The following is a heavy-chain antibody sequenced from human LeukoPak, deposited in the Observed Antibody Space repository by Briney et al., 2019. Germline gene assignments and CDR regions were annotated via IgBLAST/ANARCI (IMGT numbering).Heavy chain of an antibody. CDR1: GFTFSSYW. J-gene: IGHJ4*02. V-gene: IGHV3-7*01. D-gene: IGHD2-8*01. CDR3: ASTNSLDN. Sequence: GGSLRLSCAASGFTFSSYWMNRVRQAPGKGLEWVANIKQDGSAKFYVDSVKGRFTISRDNAKNSLYLQMNSLRVDDTAVYYCASTNSLDNWGQGTLVTVSS. CDR2: IKQDGSAK.